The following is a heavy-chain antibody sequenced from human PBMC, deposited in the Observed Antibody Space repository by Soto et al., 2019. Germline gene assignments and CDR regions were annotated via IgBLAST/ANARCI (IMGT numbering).Heavy chain of an antibody. V-gene: IGHV3-23*01. D-gene: IGHD3-22*01. Sequence: TGGSLRLSCAASGFTFSSYAMNWVRQAPGKGLEWVSAISATGGSTYYADSVKGRFTISRDNSKNTLYLQMNSLGAEDTAVYYCAKVREVRSSGWARSYDHWGQGTLVTVSS. CDR2: ISATGGST. CDR3: AKVREVRSSGWARSYDH. J-gene: IGHJ4*02. CDR1: GFTFSSYA.